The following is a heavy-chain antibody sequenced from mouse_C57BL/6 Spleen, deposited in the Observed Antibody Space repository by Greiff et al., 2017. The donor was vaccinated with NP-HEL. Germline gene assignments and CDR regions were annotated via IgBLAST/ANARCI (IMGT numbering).Heavy chain of an antibody. CDR3: AKHNYGNYGGGYYAMDY. CDR1: GFSLTSYG. CDR2: IWGGGST. J-gene: IGHJ4*01. D-gene: IGHD2-1*01. Sequence: VKLMESGPGLVAPSQSLSITCTVSGFSLTSYGVDWVRQPPGKGLEWLGVIWGGGSTNYNSALMSRLSISKDNSKSQVFLKMNSLQTDDTAMYYCAKHNYGNYGGGYYAMDYWGQGTSVTVSS. V-gene: IGHV2-9*01.